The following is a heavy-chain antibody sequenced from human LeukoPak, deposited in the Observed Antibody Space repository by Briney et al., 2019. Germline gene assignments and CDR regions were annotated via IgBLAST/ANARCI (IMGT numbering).Heavy chain of an antibody. CDR3: ARDLVTVTKGFDI. J-gene: IGHJ3*02. V-gene: IGHV4-4*07. D-gene: IGHD4-17*01. CDR2: IYTTGST. CDR1: GGSISSYY. Sequence: PSETLSLTCTVSGGSISSYYWTWIRQPAGKGLEWIGRIYTTGSTNYNPSLNSRVTMSVDTSKNQFSLKLRSVTAADTAVYYCARDLVTVTKGFDIWGQGTMVSVSS.